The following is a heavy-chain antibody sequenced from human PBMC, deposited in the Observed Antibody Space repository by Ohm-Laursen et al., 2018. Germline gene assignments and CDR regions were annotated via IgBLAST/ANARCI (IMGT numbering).Heavy chain of an antibody. Sequence: SLRLSCAASGFTFSSSWMAWVRQAPGKGLEWVADIDKEGSATYYVDSVEGRFTISRDNVKSSLSLQMNSLRVEDTAVYYCATDDYLDYWGQGTLVTVSS. V-gene: IGHV3-7*01. CDR1: GFTFSSSW. CDR2: IDKEGSAT. CDR3: ATDDYLDY. J-gene: IGHJ4*02.